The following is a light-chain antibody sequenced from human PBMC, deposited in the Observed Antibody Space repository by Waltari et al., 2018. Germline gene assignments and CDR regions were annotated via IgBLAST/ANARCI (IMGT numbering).Light chain of an antibody. CDR2: VAS. CDR3: QQRSNWPPLT. V-gene: IGKV3-11*01. J-gene: IGKJ4*01. CDR1: QSVSSY. Sequence: EIVLTQSPATLSLSPGERATLSCRASQSVSSYLAWDQQKPGQAPRLLIYVASNRATGVPARLSGSGSGTDFTLTISSLEPEDFAVYYCQQRSNWPPLTFGGGTKVEIK.